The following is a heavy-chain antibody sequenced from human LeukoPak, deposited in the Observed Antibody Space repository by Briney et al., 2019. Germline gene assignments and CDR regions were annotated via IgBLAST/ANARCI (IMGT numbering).Heavy chain of an antibody. D-gene: IGHD1-26*01. CDR3: VKEEMGAHHAFDI. V-gene: IGHV3-64D*06. CDR1: GFTFSIYA. CDR2: ISSDGGST. Sequence: PVGSLRLSCSASGFTFSIYAMHWVRQAPGKGLESVSAISSDGGSTYYADSVKGRFTISRDNSKNTLYLQMSSLRAEDTAVYYCVKEEMGAHHAFDIWGQGTLVTVSS. J-gene: IGHJ3*02.